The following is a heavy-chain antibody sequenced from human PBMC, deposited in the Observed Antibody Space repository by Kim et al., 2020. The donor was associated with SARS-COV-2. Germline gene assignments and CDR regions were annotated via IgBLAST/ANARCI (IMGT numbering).Heavy chain of an antibody. Sequence: SETLSLTCTVSGGSISSYYWSWIRQPPGKGLEWIGYMYYSGSTNYNPSLKSRVTISVDTPKNQFSLKLSSVTAADTAVYYCARSVGDLSYYYYGMDVWGQGTTVTFSS. V-gene: IGHV4-59*01. CDR3: ARSVGDLSYYYYGMDV. CDR1: GGSISSYY. J-gene: IGHJ6*02. D-gene: IGHD3-10*01. CDR2: MYYSGST.